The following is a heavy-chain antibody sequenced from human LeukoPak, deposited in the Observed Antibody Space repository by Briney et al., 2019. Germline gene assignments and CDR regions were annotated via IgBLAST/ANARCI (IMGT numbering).Heavy chain of an antibody. CDR1: GGSFSGYY. Sequence: SETLSLTCAVYGGSFSGYYWSWIRQPPGKGLEWIGEINHSGSTNYNPSLKSRVTISVDTSKNQFSLKLSSVAAADTAVYYCARVFFFGLVAAFDYWGQGTLVTVSS. CDR2: INHSGST. D-gene: IGHD2-15*01. CDR3: ARVFFFGLVAAFDY. J-gene: IGHJ4*02. V-gene: IGHV4-34*01.